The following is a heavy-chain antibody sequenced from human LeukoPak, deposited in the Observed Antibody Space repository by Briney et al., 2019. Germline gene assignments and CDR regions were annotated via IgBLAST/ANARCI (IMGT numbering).Heavy chain of an antibody. CDR2: IIPILGIA. D-gene: IGHD2-21*01. CDR1: GGTFSSYT. V-gene: IGHV1-69*02. Sequence: SVKVSCKASGGTFSSYTISWVRQAPGQGLEWMGRIIPILGIANYAQKFQDRVTITADKSTSTAYMELSSLRSEDTAVYYCATINDIVVGDNTLDYWGQGTLVTVSS. CDR3: ATINDIVVGDNTLDY. J-gene: IGHJ4*02.